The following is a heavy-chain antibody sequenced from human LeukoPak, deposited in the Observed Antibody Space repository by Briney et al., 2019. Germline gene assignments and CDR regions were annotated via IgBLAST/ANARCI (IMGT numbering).Heavy chain of an antibody. CDR1: GGSFSGYY. Sequence: PSETLSLTCAVYGGSFSGYYWSWIRQPPGKGLEWIGEINHSGSTNYNPSLKSRVTISVDTSKNQFSLKLSSVTAADTAGYYCARDIGYCSSTSCLVWGQGTTVTVSS. J-gene: IGHJ6*02. CDR3: ARDIGYCSSTSCLV. D-gene: IGHD2-2*01. CDR2: INHSGST. V-gene: IGHV4-34*01.